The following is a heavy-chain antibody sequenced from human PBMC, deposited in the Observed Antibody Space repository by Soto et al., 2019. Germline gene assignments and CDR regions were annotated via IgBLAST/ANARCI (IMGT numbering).Heavy chain of an antibody. CDR1: GYSFTSYW. J-gene: IGHJ6*02. Sequence: GESLKISCNGSGYSFTSYWIGWVRQMPGKGLEWMGIIYPGDSDTRYSPSFQGQVTISADKSISTAYLQWSSLKASDTAMYYCARSSRGYYDSSGYFEINYYYYYGMDVWGQGTKVTVYS. CDR2: IYPGDSDT. CDR3: ARSSRGYYDSSGYFEINYYYYYGMDV. D-gene: IGHD3-22*01. V-gene: IGHV5-51*01.